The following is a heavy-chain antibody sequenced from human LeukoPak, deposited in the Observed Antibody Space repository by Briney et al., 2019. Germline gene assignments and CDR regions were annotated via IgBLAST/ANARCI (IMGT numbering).Heavy chain of an antibody. V-gene: IGHV4-59*01. Sequence: PSETLSLTCTVSGGSISSYYWSWIRQPPGKGLEWIGYIYYSGSTNYNPSLKSRVTISVDTSKNQFSFKLSSVTAADTAVYYCARAVGFARTFDYWGQGTLVTVSS. J-gene: IGHJ4*02. CDR3: ARAVGFARTFDY. CDR1: GGSISSYY. D-gene: IGHD2-21*01. CDR2: IYYSGST.